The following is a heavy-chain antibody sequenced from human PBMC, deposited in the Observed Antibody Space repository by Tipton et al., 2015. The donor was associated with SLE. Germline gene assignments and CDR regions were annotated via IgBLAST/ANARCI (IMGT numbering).Heavy chain of an antibody. CDR3: ARDAGRDITGTHGAFDI. Sequence: TLSLTCTVSGGSISSGGYYWSWIRQHPGKGLEWIGYIYYSGSTYYSPSLKSRVTISVDTSKNQFSLKLSSVTAADTAVYYCARDAGRDITGTHGAFDIWGQGTMVTVSS. CDR1: GGSISSGGYY. V-gene: IGHV4-31*03. D-gene: IGHD1-20*01. CDR2: IYYSGST. J-gene: IGHJ3*02.